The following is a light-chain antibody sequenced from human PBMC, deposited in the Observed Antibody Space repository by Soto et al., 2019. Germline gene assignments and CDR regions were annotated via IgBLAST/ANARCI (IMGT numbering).Light chain of an antibody. CDR2: YNN. CDR3: ASWDDSLNGVL. J-gene: IGLJ2*01. V-gene: IGLV1-44*01. CDR1: RSNLGTNF. Sequence: QTVVTQPPSASGTPGQRVTISCSGSRSNLGTNFVNWYQQLPGTAPKLLLYYNNQRPSGVPDRFSGSRSGASASLAISGLQSADEADYYCASWDDSLNGVLFGGGTKLTVL.